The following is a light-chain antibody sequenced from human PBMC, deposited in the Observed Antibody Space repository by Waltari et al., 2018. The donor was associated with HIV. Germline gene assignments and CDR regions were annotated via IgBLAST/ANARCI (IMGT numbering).Light chain of an antibody. CDR3: SSYGGSDNRVV. CDR2: EVN. J-gene: IGLJ2*01. V-gene: IGLV2-8*01. CDR1: SSDVGGYNF. Sequence: QSALTQPPSASGSPGQSVTISCTGTSSDVGGYNFVSWYPQHPGKAPKFIIYEVNKGPSGVPSRFSGSKSGNTASLTVSGLQAEDEADYYCSSYGGSDNRVVFGGGTKLTVL.